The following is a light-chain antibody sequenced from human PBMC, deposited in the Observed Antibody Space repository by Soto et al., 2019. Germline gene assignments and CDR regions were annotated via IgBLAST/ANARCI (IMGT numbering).Light chain of an antibody. V-gene: IGKV2-28*01. Sequence: IVMTQSPLSLPVTPGEPASISCRSSQSLLHSNGYNYLDWYLQKPGQSPQLLIYLGSNRASGVPDRFSGSGSGTDFTLKISRVEAEDVGVYYCMETLQILYTFGQGT. CDR1: QSLLHSNGYNY. CDR3: METLQILYT. CDR2: LGS. J-gene: IGKJ2*01.